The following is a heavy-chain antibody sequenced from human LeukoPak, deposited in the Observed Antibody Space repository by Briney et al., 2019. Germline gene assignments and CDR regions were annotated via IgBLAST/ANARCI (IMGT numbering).Heavy chain of an antibody. D-gene: IGHD3-10*01. J-gene: IGHJ6*03. CDR1: GFTFSSCG. CDR2: LSDSGGST. CDR3: AKGGAVSSKSITMIRGTRRYYYYMDV. V-gene: IGHV3-23*01. Sequence: PGGSLRLSCAASGFTFSSCGMSWVRQAPGKGLEWVSALSDSGGSTFYVNSVKGRFTISRDNSKNTLYLQMNRLRAEDTAVYYCAKGGAVSSKSITMIRGTRRYYYYMDVWGKGTTVTISS.